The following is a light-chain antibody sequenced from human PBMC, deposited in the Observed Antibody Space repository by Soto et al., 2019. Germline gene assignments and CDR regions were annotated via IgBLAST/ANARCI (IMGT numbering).Light chain of an antibody. CDR3: GSYTTSSNYV. Sequence: QAVLTTPASLSGSPGQSITIPCTGTSRDIDAYNYVSWYQQHPGKAPKLMIYDVSNRPSGISNRFSGSKSGNTASLTISGLQAEDEADYYCGSYTTSSNYVFGTGTKVTVL. J-gene: IGLJ1*01. CDR2: DVS. CDR1: SRDIDAYNY. V-gene: IGLV2-14*01.